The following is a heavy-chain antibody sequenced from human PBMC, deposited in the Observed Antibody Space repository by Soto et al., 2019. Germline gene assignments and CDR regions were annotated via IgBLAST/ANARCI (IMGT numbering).Heavy chain of an antibody. CDR3: ARGLATLPVFAFYI. D-gene: IGHD6-6*01. CDR2: IYWSGDE. CDR1: GFSLSTSGVG. J-gene: IGHJ3*02. Sequence: KESGPTLVKPTQTLTLTCSFSGFSLSTSGVGVGWIRQSPGKALEWLALIYWSGDEHYRPSLKSRLSIIKDTSKNHVVLIMTDMDPVDTATYYCARGLATLPVFAFYIWGQGTMVTVSS. V-gene: IGHV2-5*01.